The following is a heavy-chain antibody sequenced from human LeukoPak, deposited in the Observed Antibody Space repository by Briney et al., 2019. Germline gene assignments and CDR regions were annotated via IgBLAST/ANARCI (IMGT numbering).Heavy chain of an antibody. J-gene: IGHJ5*02. CDR1: GFTFDDYA. CDR3: AKDRGYSGYDSLWFDP. CDR2: ISWNSGSI. Sequence: GGSLRLSCAASGFTFDDYAMHWVRQVPGKGLEWVSGISWNSGSIGYADSVKGRFTISRDNAKNSLYLQMNSLRAEDTALYYCAKDRGYSGYDSLWFDPWGQGTLVTVSS. D-gene: IGHD5-12*01. V-gene: IGHV3-9*01.